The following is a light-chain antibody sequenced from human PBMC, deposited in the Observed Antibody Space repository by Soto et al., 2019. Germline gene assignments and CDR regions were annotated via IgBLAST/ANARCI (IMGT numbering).Light chain of an antibody. CDR2: EVS. CDR3: SSYTSSSTLV. J-gene: IGLJ2*01. Sequence: QSALTQPASVSGSPGQSITISCTGTSSDVGGYNYVSWYQQHPGKAPKLMIYEVSNRPSGVSNRFSGSKSGNTASLTLSGLPAEDEADYYCSSYTSSSTLVFGGGTKVTVL. V-gene: IGLV2-14*01. CDR1: SSDVGGYNY.